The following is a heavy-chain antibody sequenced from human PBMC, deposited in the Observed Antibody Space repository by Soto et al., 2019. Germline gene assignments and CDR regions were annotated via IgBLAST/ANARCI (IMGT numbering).Heavy chain of an antibody. V-gene: IGHV3-30-3*01. D-gene: IGHD6-19*01. J-gene: IGHJ6*02. Sequence: QVQLVESGGGVVQPGRSPRLSCAASGFTFSSYAMYWVRQAPGKGLKWVAVISYDGSNKYYADSVKGRFTISRDNSKNTLYLQMNSLRAEDTAVYYCARERQWLDNYYYYGMDVWGQGTTVTVSS. CDR2: ISYDGSNK. CDR1: GFTFSSYA. CDR3: ARERQWLDNYYYYGMDV.